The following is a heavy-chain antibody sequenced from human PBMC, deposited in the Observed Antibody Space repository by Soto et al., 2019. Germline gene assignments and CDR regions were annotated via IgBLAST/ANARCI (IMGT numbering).Heavy chain of an antibody. CDR2: IYHSGST. Sequence: LSLTCAVSGGSISSSNWWSWVRQPPGKGLEWIGEIYHSGSTNYNPSLKSRVTISVDKSKNQFSLKLSSVTAADTAVYYCARRRYFDWLLYPPYFDYWGQGTLVTVSS. CDR3: ARRRYFDWLLYPPYFDY. CDR1: GGSISSSNW. D-gene: IGHD3-9*01. J-gene: IGHJ4*02. V-gene: IGHV4-4*02.